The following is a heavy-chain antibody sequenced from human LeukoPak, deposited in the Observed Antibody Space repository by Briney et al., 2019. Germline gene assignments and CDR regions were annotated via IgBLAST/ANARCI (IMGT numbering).Heavy chain of an antibody. Sequence: GGSLRLSCAASGFKFNSYAMSWVRQAPGKGLEWVSVISASGGSTNYADSVKGRFTMSRDNSQNTLYLQMSSLRAEDTAVYYCAKASELGRGYFDYWGQGTLVTVSS. V-gene: IGHV3-23*01. J-gene: IGHJ4*02. CDR1: GFKFNSYA. CDR2: ISASGGST. D-gene: IGHD7-27*01. CDR3: AKASELGRGYFDY.